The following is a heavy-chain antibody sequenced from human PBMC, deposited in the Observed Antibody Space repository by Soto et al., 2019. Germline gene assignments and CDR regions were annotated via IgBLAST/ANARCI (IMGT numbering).Heavy chain of an antibody. CDR3: AKSPRAVAGYCDD. J-gene: IGHJ4*02. D-gene: IGHD6-19*01. CDR2: TSFDGSSG. CDR1: GFTFSSSG. Sequence: QVQLVESGGGVVQPGRSLRLSCAASGFTFSSSGMHWVRQAPGKGLEWVAVTSFDGSSGYYADSVRGRFTISRDNXNNKLYLQMNSLRAEDTAVYYCAKSPRAVAGYCDDWGQGTLVTVSS. V-gene: IGHV3-30*18.